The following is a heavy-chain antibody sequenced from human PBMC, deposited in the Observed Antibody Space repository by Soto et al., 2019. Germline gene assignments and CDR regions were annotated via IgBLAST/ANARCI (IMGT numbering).Heavy chain of an antibody. Sequence: GASVKVSCKASGYTFTDYYMHWVRQAPGQGLEWMGWMKPNSGGTNYAQKFQGRVTMTRDTSITTAYMELSRLTSDDTAVYYCARGGYEAGRLGHLDAFDIWG. V-gene: IGHV1-2*02. CDR2: MKPNSGGT. CDR1: GYTFTDYY. D-gene: IGHD6-6*01. J-gene: IGHJ3*02. CDR3: ARGGYEAGRLGHLDAFDI.